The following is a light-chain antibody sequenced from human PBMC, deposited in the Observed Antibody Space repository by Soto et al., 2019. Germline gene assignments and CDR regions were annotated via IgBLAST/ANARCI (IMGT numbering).Light chain of an antibody. CDR3: SSYTSSSTVL. CDR1: SSDVGGYNY. V-gene: IGLV2-14*01. Sequence: QSALTQPASVSGSPGQSITISCTGTSSDVGGYNYVSWYQQHPGKDPKLMIYEVSDRPSGVSNRFSGSKSGNTASLTISGLQAEDEADYYCSSYTSSSTVLFGGGTKVTVL. J-gene: IGLJ2*01. CDR2: EVS.